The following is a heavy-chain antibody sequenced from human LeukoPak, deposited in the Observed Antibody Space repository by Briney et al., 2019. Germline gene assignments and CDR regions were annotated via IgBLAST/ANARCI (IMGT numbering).Heavy chain of an antibody. CDR3: AAGRTTVSDNWFYP. V-gene: IGHV4-4*07. Sequence: PSETLSLTCTVSGGSISSYYWSWLRQPAGKGLEWIGRIYTSGSTNYKPSLKSRVTMSVDTSKNQFSLKLSSVTAADTAVYYCAAGRTTVSDNWFYPWGQGTLVTVSS. D-gene: IGHD4-11*01. CDR2: IYTSGST. J-gene: IGHJ5*02. CDR1: GGSISSYY.